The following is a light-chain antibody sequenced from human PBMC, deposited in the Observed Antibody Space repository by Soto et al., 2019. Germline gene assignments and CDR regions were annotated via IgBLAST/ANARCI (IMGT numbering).Light chain of an antibody. Sequence: EIVMTQSPATLSLSPGERATLSCRASQSVSSNHLAWYQQKPGQAPRLLIYGASTRATGIPARFSGSGSGAEFTLTVSSLQAEDFGVYYWQQYNNWWTFGQGTKVDI. CDR1: QSVSSN. V-gene: IGKV3-15*01. CDR2: GAS. J-gene: IGKJ1*01. CDR3: QQYNNWWT.